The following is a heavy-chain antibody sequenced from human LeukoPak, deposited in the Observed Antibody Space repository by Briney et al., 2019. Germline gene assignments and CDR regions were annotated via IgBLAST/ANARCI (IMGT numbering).Heavy chain of an antibody. CDR3: AKDHMVRGVIESSNWFDP. CDR2: ISWNSGSM. V-gene: IGHV3-9*01. CDR1: GFTFDDYA. Sequence: SLRLSCAASGFTFDDYAMHWVRQAPGKGLEWVSGISWNSGSMGYADSVKGRFTISRDNAKNSLYLQMNSLRAEDTALYYCAKDHMVRGVIESSNWFDPWGQGTLVTVSS. D-gene: IGHD3-10*01. J-gene: IGHJ5*02.